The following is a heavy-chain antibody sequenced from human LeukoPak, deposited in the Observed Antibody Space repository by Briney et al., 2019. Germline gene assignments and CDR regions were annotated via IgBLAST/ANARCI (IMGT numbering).Heavy chain of an antibody. D-gene: IGHD5-18*01. V-gene: IGHV3-11*04. CDR1: GFTFSDYY. Sequence: GGSLRLSRAASGFTFSDYYMSWIRQAPGKGLEWVSYISSSGSTIYYADSVKGRFTISRDNAKNSLYLQMNSLRAEDTAVYYCARDPFSNSYGFDYWGQGTLVTVSS. J-gene: IGHJ4*02. CDR2: ISSSGSTI. CDR3: ARDPFSNSYGFDY.